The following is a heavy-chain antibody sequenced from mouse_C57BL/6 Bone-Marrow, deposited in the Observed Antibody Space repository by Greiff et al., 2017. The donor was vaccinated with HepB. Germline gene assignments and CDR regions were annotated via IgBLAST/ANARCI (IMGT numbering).Heavy chain of an antibody. V-gene: IGHV3-6*01. CDR1: GYSITSGYY. J-gene: IGHJ3*01. CDR3: ARELYDYDGAWFAY. Sequence: EVQLQQSGPGLVKPSQSLSLTCSVTGYSITSGYYWNWIRQFPGNKLEWMGYISYDGSNNYNPSLKNRISITRDTSKNQFFLKLNSVTTEDTATYYCARELYDYDGAWFAYWGQGTLVTVSA. CDR2: ISYDGSN. D-gene: IGHD2-4*01.